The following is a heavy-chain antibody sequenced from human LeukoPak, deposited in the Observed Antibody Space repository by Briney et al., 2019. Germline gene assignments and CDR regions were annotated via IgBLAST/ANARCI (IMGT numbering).Heavy chain of an antibody. Sequence: PAASVKVSCKASGGTFSSYAISWVRQAPGQGLEWMGGIIPIFGTANYAQKFQGRVTITADESTSTAYMELSSLRSEDTAVYYCSRERERGGGYYFDYWGQGTLVTVSS. CDR2: IIPIFGTA. CDR3: SRERERGGGYYFDY. CDR1: GGTFSSYA. V-gene: IGHV1-69*01. D-gene: IGHD3-16*01. J-gene: IGHJ4*02.